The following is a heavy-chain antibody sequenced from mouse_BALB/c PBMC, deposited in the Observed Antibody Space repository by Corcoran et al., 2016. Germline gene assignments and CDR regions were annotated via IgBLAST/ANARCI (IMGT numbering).Heavy chain of an antibody. V-gene: IGHV1-9*01. CDR1: GYTFSSYW. CDR2: ILPGSGST. D-gene: IGHD1-1*01. Sequence: QVQLQQSGAELMKPGASVKISCKATGYTFSSYWIEWVKQRPGHGLEWIGEILPGSGSTNYNEKFKGKATFTADTSSNKAYMQLSSLTSEDSAVYYCARNYGSSYDWYFYVWGAGTTVTVSS. CDR3: ARNYGSSYDWYFYV. J-gene: IGHJ1*01.